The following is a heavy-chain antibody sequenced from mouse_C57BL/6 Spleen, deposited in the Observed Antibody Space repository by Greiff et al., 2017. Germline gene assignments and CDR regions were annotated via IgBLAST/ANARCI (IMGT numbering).Heavy chain of an antibody. Sequence: QVQLQQSGAELVKPGASVKLSCKASGYTFTSYWMHWVKQRPGQGLEWIGMIHPNSGSTNYNEKFKSKATLTVDKSSSTAYMQLSSLTSEDSAVYYCARSRDYDYAYYAMDYWGQGTSVTVSS. CDR2: IHPNSGST. J-gene: IGHJ4*01. V-gene: IGHV1-64*01. D-gene: IGHD2-4*01. CDR3: ARSRDYDYAYYAMDY. CDR1: GYTFTSYW.